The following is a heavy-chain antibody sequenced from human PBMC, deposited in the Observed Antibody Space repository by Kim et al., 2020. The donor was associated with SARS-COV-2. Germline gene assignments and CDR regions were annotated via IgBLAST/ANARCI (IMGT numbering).Heavy chain of an antibody. D-gene: IGHD3-22*01. V-gene: IGHV4-39*01. J-gene: IGHJ3*01. Sequence: SETLSLTCSISGASRTYSSFYWAWIHQPPGKGLEWIGPIYYSGSTYYTPSLKSRVTISVDTSKNQFSLTVRSVTAADTALYFCARTSENSGYFRPYDAFDVWGQGIMVTVSS. CDR2: IYYSGST. CDR1: GASRTYSSFY. CDR3: ARTSENSGYFRPYDAFDV.